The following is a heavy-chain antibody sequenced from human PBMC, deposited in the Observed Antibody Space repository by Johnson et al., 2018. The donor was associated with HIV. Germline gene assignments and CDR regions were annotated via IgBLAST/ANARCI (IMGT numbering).Heavy chain of an antibody. V-gene: IGHV3-15*01. D-gene: IGHD3-3*01. CDR1: GFNFSDYY. Sequence: VQLVESGGGLVKPGGSLRLSCAASGFNFSDYYMSWVRQAPGKGLEWVGRIRSKTDGGTTDYGAPVKGRLTISRANAKNSLYLQMNSLRAEDTAVYYCTRDHYNFWSGDAFDIWGQGTMVTVSS. J-gene: IGHJ3*02. CDR3: TRDHYNFWSGDAFDI. CDR2: IRSKTDGGTT.